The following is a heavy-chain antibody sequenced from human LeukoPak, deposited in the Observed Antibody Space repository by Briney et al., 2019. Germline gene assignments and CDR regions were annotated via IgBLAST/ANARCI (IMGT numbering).Heavy chain of an antibody. J-gene: IGHJ3*02. V-gene: IGHV4-61*05. CDR2: IYYSGST. CDR3: ASEMSPSDAFDI. D-gene: IGHD1-14*01. CDR1: GGSISSTSYY. Sequence: PSETLSLTCVVSGGSISSTSYYWGWIRQPPGKGLEWIGYIYYSGSTNYNPSLKSRVTISVDTSKNQFSLKLSSVTAADTAVYYCASEMSPSDAFDIWGQGTMVPVSS.